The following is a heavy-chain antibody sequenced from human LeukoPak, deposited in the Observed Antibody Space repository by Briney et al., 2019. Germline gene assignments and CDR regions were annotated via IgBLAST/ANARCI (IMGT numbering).Heavy chain of an antibody. J-gene: IGHJ4*02. Sequence: VASVKVSCKASGYTFTNNYLHWVRQAPGQGLEWMGMIYPSDGSTSYAQNFQGRVTVTRDTSTTTVHMELRGLRSEDTAVYYCARDQEGFDYWGQGTVVTVSS. CDR2: IYPSDGST. CDR1: GYTFTNNY. V-gene: IGHV1-46*01. CDR3: ARDQEGFDY.